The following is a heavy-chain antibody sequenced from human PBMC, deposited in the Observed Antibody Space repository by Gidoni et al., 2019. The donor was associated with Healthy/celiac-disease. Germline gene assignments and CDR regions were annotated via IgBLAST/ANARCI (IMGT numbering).Heavy chain of an antibody. CDR3: ARDASSSSPARWFDP. D-gene: IGHD6-6*01. CDR1: GYTFTGYY. CDR2: INPNSGGT. Sequence: QVQLVQSGAEVTKPGASVKVSCKASGYTFTGYYMHWVRQAPGQGLEWMGWINPNSGGTNYAQKFQGWVTMTRDTSISTAYMELSRLRSDDTAVYYCARDASSSSPARWFDPWGQGTLVTVSS. J-gene: IGHJ5*02. V-gene: IGHV1-2*04.